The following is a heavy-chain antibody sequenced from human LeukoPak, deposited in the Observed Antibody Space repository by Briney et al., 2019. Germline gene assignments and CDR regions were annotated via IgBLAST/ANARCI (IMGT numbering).Heavy chain of an antibody. Sequence: QPGGSLRLSCAASGFTFSSYWMSWVRQAPEKGPEWVANIKQDGSEKYYVDSVKGRFTISRDNAKNSLYLQMNSLRAEDTAVYYCAGTLTYYYDSSGYMETYAFDIWGQGTMVTVSS. CDR2: IKQDGSEK. CDR3: AGTLTYYYDSSGYMETYAFDI. V-gene: IGHV3-7*01. J-gene: IGHJ3*02. CDR1: GFTFSSYW. D-gene: IGHD3-22*01.